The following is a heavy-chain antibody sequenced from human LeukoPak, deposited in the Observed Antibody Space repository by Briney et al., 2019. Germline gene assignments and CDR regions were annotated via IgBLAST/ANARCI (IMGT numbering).Heavy chain of an antibody. D-gene: IGHD6-19*01. CDR1: GVSISSYY. V-gene: IGHV4-4*07. CDR2: IYTSGST. Sequence: SETLSLTCTVSGVSISSYYWSWLRQPAGKGLEWIGRIYTSGSTNYNPSLKSRVTMSVDTSKNQFSLKLSSVTAADTAVYYCARGGSGIAVAATPYYFDYWGQGTLVTVSS. J-gene: IGHJ4*02. CDR3: ARGGSGIAVAATPYYFDY.